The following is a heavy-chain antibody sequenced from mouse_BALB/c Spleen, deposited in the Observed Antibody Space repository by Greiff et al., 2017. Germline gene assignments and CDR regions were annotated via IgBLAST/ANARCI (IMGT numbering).Heavy chain of an antibody. D-gene: IGHD2-2*01. CDR3: ARGGYDGYWYFDV. CDR1: GFTFSDYY. J-gene: IGHJ1*01. Sequence: EVQVVESGGGLVKPGGSLKLSCAASGFTFSDYYMYWFRQTPEKRLEWVATISDGGSYTYYPDSVKGRFTISRDNAKNNLYLQMSSLKSEDTAMYYCARGGYDGYWYFDVWGAGTTVTVSS. V-gene: IGHV5-4*02. CDR2: ISDGGSYT.